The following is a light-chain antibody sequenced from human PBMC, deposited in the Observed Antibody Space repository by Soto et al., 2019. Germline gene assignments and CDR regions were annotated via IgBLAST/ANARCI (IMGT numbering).Light chain of an antibody. CDR2: EVT. CDR1: SGDVCGYDY. V-gene: IGLV2-8*01. J-gene: IGLJ2*01. Sequence: QSALTQPPSASGSPGQSVTISCTGTSGDVCGYDYVSWYQHHPGKAPKVMIYEVTKRPSGVPDRFSGSKSGNTAALTVSGLQAEDEADYYCSSYAGSNKLLFGGGTKLTVL. CDR3: SSYAGSNKLL.